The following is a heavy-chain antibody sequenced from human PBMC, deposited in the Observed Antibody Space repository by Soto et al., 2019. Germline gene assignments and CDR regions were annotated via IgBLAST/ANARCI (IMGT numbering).Heavy chain of an antibody. D-gene: IGHD1-26*01. J-gene: IGHJ5*02. CDR1: GGSFSGYY. CDR2: INHSGST. Sequence: SETLSLTCAVYGGSFSGYYWSWIRQPPGKGLEWIGEINHSGSTNYNPSLKSRVTMSVDTSKNQFSLKVTSVTAADTAVYYCASGGSSNWFDPWGQGTQVTVSS. CDR3: ASGGSSNWFDP. V-gene: IGHV4-34*01.